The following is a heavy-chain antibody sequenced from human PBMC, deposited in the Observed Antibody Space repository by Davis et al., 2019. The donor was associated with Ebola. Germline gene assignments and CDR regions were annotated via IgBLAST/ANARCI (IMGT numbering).Heavy chain of an antibody. CDR3: ARWQYGANSAYFDL. D-gene: IGHD4-23*01. V-gene: IGHV4-59*01. J-gene: IGHJ4*02. CDR1: GGSISSYY. Sequence: PSETLSLTCIVSGGSISSYYWSWIRQPPGKGLEWIGYIYYSGSTNYNPSLKSRVAISIDTSANQFSLKLTSVTAADTAVYYCARWQYGANSAYFDLWGQGTLVTVSS. CDR2: IYYSGST.